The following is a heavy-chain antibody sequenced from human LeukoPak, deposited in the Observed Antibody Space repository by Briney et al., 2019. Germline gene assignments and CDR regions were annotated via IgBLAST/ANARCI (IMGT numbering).Heavy chain of an antibody. CDR3: ARHGGTSRSAFDI. V-gene: IGHV5-51*01. J-gene: IGHJ3*02. CDR1: GYSFTSYW. Sequence: GESLKISCEGSGYSFTSYWIGGVRQMPGKGLEWMGIIYPGDSDTRDSPSFQGEVTISADKSSSTAYLQWSSLKASDTAMYYCARHGGTSRSAFDIWGQGTMVTVSS. D-gene: IGHD3-10*01. CDR2: IYPGDSDT.